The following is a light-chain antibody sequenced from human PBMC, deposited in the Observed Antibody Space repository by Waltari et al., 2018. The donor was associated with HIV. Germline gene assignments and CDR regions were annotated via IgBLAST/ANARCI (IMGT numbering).Light chain of an antibody. Sequence: EIVLTQSQATLPLSPGERATLSCRASQSVAYYVAWYQQKPGQAPRLLIYEASHRASGIPARFSGSGSGTDFTLTISSLEPEDSALYYCQQRRNWPRLTFGGGTKVEIK. V-gene: IGKV3-11*01. CDR3: QQRRNWPRLT. J-gene: IGKJ4*01. CDR1: QSVAYY. CDR2: EAS.